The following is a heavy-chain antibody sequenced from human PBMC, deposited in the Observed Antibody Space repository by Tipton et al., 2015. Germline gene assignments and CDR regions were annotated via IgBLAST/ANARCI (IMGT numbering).Heavy chain of an antibody. CDR1: GDSVSSDTSY. V-gene: IGHV4-61*01. CDR3: ARGGYYDFLSGHYYGMDV. J-gene: IGHJ6*02. D-gene: IGHD3-3*01. CDR2: IYDAGST. Sequence: TLSLTCTVSGDSVSSDTSYWSWIRQSPGKGLEWIGYIYDAGSTKYNPSLMSRVTISVDTSNNQFCLKLSSVNAADTAVYYCARGGYYDFLSGHYYGMDVWGQGTTVIV.